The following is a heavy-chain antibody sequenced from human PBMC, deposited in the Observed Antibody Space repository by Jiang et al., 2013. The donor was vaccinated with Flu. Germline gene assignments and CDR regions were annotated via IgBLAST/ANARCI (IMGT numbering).Heavy chain of an antibody. CDR2: INPSSGST. J-gene: IGHJ2*01. D-gene: IGHD5-24*01. CDR1: GYTFTNSY. CDR3: ARDIVEMATIDWYFDL. V-gene: IGHV1-46*01. Sequence: QSGAEVKKPGASVTVSCKASGYTFTNSYMHWVRQAPGQGLEWMGVINPSSGSTSYAQKFQGRVTMTRDTSTSTVYMDLSSLRSEDTAVYYCARDIVEMATIDWYFDLWGRGTQVTVSS.